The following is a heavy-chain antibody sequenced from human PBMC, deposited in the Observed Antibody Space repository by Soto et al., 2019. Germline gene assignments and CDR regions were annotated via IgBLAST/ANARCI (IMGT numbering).Heavy chain of an antibody. CDR1: GFTFSDYY. CDR2: IGSSSSYT. J-gene: IGHJ3*02. Sequence: QVQLVESGGGLVKPGGSLRLSCAASGFTFSDYYMSRIRQAPGKGLEWVSYIGSSSSYTNYADSVKGRFTISRDNAKNSLYLQMNSLRAEDTAVYYCARDADILTGSDAFDIWGQGTMVTVSS. D-gene: IGHD3-9*01. V-gene: IGHV3-11*05. CDR3: ARDADILTGSDAFDI.